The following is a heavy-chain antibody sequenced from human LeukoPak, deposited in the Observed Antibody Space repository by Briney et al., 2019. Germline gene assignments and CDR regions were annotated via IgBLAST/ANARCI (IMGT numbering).Heavy chain of an antibody. Sequence: GGSLRLSCAVSGFTLSSSWMPWVRQPPGRGLEWVATIKEDGSEKYYVDSVKGRFTISRDNAQNSLYLQMNSLRAEGTAVYFCARDRISSWGKGTTVTVSS. J-gene: IGHJ6*04. CDR2: IKEDGSEK. V-gene: IGHV3-7*01. D-gene: IGHD3-10*01. CDR1: GFTLSSSW. CDR3: ARDRISS.